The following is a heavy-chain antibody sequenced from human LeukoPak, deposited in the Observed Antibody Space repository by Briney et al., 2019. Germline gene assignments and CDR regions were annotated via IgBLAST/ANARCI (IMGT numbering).Heavy chain of an antibody. Sequence: SETLSLTCAVYGGSFSGYYWSWIRQPPGKGLEWIGEINHSGSTNYNPSLKSRVTISVGTSKNQFSLKLSSVTAADTAVYYCARGAPQNYDILTGRLCWFDPWGQGTLVTVSS. CDR2: INHSGST. J-gene: IGHJ5*02. D-gene: IGHD3-9*01. CDR1: GGSFSGYY. CDR3: ARGAPQNYDILTGRLCWFDP. V-gene: IGHV4-34*01.